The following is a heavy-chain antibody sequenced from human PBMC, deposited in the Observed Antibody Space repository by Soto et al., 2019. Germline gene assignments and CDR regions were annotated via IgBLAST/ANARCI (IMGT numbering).Heavy chain of an antibody. CDR2: INHSGST. Sequence: SETLSLTCAVYGGSFSGYYWTWIRQPPGTGLEWIGEINHSGSTNYNPSLKSRVTISVETSKNQFSLKLTSVTAADTAVYYCARANYFESSGPFDYWGPGTLVTVS. V-gene: IGHV4-34*01. CDR3: ARANYFESSGPFDY. D-gene: IGHD3-22*01. CDR1: GGSFSGYY. J-gene: IGHJ4*02.